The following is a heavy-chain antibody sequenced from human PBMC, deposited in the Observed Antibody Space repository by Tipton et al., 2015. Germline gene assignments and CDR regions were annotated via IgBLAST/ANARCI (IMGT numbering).Heavy chain of an antibody. CDR1: GASLSNYY. CDR2: IYSSGST. Sequence: TLSLTCTVSGASLSNYYWNWIRQPPGKGLEWIGYIYSSGSTNYAPSLESRVTMSIDTSKNQFSLTLNSVAAADTAVYYCARDLESGMDVWGHGTAVTVSS. V-gene: IGHV4-59*01. D-gene: IGHD5-24*01. CDR3: ARDLESGMDV. J-gene: IGHJ6*02.